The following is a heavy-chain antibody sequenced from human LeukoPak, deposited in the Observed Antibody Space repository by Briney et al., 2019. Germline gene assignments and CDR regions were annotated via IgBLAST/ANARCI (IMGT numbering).Heavy chain of an antibody. CDR2: ISSDGYNK. CDR1: GFTFSSYA. V-gene: IGHV3-30-3*01. CDR3: ARGPLLRPAANLRYFQH. Sequence: QPGGSLRLSCAASGFTFSSYAMHWVRQAPGKGLEWVAAISSDGYNKYNADSVKGRFTISRDNSKNTLYLQMNSLRAEDTAVYYCARGPLLRPAANLRYFQHWGQGTLVTVSS. D-gene: IGHD2-2*01. J-gene: IGHJ1*01.